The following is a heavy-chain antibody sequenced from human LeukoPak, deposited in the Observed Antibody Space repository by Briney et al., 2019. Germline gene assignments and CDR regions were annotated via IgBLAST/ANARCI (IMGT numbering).Heavy chain of an antibody. V-gene: IGHV1-46*01. J-gene: IGHJ5*02. D-gene: IGHD1-26*01. CDR3: ARAVGATTLFRFDP. CDR1: GYTFTSYY. CDR2: INPTGDST. Sequence: ASVKVSCKASGYTFTSYYMHWVRQAPGQGLEWMGLINPTGDSTGYAQKFQGRVTMTRDMSTSTVYMELSSLRSEDTAVYYCARAVGATTLFRFDPWGQGTLVTVSS.